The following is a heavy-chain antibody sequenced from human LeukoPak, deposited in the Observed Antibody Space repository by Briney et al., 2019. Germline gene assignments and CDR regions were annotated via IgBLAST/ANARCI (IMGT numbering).Heavy chain of an antibody. J-gene: IGHJ4*02. CDR3: TREVPYELLVDY. Sequence: GGSLRLSCAASGFTFSSHWMTWVRQAPGKGLEWVANINQDGSERYYVDSVKGRFTISRDNAKNSLYLQMNSLRAEDTAVYYCTREVPYELLVDYWGQGTLVTVSS. CDR2: INQDGSER. V-gene: IGHV3-7*01. CDR1: GFTFSSHW. D-gene: IGHD1-7*01.